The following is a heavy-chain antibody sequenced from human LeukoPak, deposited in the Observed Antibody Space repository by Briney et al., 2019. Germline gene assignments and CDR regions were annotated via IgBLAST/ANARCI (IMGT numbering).Heavy chain of an antibody. D-gene: IGHD6-13*01. J-gene: IGHJ4*02. V-gene: IGHV3-30*02. CDR1: GFTFSNYG. CDR3: AKDPVEMYSSSWYAWDY. Sequence: GGSLRLSCAASGFTFSNYGMHWVRQAPGKGLEWVGFIRYDGRNKYYADFVKGRFTISRDNSKNTLYLQMNSLRAEDTAVYYCAKDPVEMYSSSWYAWDYWGQGTLVTVSS. CDR2: IRYDGRNK.